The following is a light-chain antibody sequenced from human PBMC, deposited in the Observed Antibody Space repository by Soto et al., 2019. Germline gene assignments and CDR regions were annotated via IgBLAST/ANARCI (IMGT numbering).Light chain of an antibody. CDR3: QQRGNWPS. CDR1: QSISSS. Sequence: EIVMTQSPATLSVSPGERATLSCRASQSISSSLAWYQQKPGQAPRLLIHGASTRATSNPGRFSGSGSGAEFTLTISSLQSEDFAVYYCQQRGNWPSFGGGTKVEIK. V-gene: IGKV3-15*01. CDR2: GAS. J-gene: IGKJ4*01.